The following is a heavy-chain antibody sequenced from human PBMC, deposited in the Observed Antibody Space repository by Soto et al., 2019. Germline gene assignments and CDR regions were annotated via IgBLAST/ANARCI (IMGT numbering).Heavy chain of an antibody. Sequence: EVQLVESGGGLVKPGGSLRLSCAASGFTFSTYNMNWVRQAPGKGLEWVSSITSSGSYIYYADLLKGRFTISRDNAKKSLYLQMNSLRAEDTAVYFCARGTGDYDFWSGYHATDYFDYWGQGTLVTVSS. CDR1: GFTFSTYN. CDR2: ITSSGSYI. CDR3: ARGTGDYDFWSGYHATDYFDY. J-gene: IGHJ4*02. D-gene: IGHD3-3*01. V-gene: IGHV3-21*02.